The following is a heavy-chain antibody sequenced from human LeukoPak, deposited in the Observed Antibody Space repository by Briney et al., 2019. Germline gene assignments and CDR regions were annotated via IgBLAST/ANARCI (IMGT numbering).Heavy chain of an antibody. CDR1: GFTFSSYG. Sequence: GGSLRLSCAASGFTFSSYGMHWVRQAPGKGLEWVAVIWYDGSNKYYADSVKGRFTISRDNSKNTLYLQMNSLRAEDTAVYYCARDVSSGYSYFGYWGQGTLVTVSS. D-gene: IGHD6-19*01. V-gene: IGHV3-33*01. J-gene: IGHJ4*02. CDR2: IWYDGSNK. CDR3: ARDVSSGYSYFGY.